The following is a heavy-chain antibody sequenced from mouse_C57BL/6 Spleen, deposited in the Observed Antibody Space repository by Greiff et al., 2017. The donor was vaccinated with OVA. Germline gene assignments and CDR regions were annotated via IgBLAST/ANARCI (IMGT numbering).Heavy chain of an antibody. CDR2: INPSSGYT. CDR3: ARKEDGYYAAMDY. J-gene: IGHJ4*01. V-gene: IGHV1-4*01. CDR1: GYTFTSYT. D-gene: IGHD2-3*01. Sequence: QVQLKESGAELARPGASVKMSCKASGYTFTSYTMHWVKQRPGQGLEWIGYINPSSGYTKYNQKFKDKATLTADKSSSTAYMQLSSLTSEDSAVYYCARKEDGYYAAMDYWGQGTSVTVSS.